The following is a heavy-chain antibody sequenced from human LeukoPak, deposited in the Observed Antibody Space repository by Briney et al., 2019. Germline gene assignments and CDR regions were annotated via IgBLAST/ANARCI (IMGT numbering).Heavy chain of an antibody. CDR3: ARRVAAAGTYFDY. CDR2: IYYSGST. CDR1: GGSISSYY. J-gene: IGHJ4*02. Sequence: SETLSLTCTVSGGSISSYYWSWIRQPPGKGLEWIGYIYYSGSTNYNPSLKSRVTISVDTSKNQFSLRLSSVTAADTAVYYCARRVAAAGTYFDYWGQGALVTVSS. D-gene: IGHD6-13*01. V-gene: IGHV4-59*08.